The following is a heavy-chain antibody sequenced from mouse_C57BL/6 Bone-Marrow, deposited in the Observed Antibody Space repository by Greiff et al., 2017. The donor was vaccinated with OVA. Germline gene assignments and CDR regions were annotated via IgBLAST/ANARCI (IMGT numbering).Heavy chain of an antibody. CDR3: ARKGLLDAMDY. J-gene: IGHJ4*01. Sequence: EVQRVESGPGLVKPSQSLSLTCSVTGYSITSGYYWNWLRQFPGNKLEWMGYISYDGSNDYNPSLKNRISITRDTSTNQLFLKLNSVTTEDTATDYCARKGLLDAMDYWGQGTSVTVSS. CDR2: ISYDGSN. CDR1: GYSITSGYY. V-gene: IGHV3-6*01. D-gene: IGHD2-3*01.